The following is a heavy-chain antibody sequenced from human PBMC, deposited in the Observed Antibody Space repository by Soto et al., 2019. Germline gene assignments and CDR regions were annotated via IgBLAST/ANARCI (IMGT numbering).Heavy chain of an antibody. CDR3: AKAASLFYYYYYMDV. CDR1: GYTFTSYD. Sequence: ASVKVSCKASGYTFTSYDINWVRQATGQGLEWMGWMNPNSGNTGYAQKFQGRVTMTRNTSISTAYMELSSLRSEDTSVYYCAKAASLFYYYYYMDVWGKGTTVTVSS. CDR2: MNPNSGNT. D-gene: IGHD2-15*01. V-gene: IGHV1-8*01. J-gene: IGHJ6*03.